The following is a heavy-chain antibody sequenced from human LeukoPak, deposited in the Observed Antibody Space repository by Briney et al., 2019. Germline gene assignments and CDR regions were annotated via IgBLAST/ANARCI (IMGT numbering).Heavy chain of an antibody. J-gene: IGHJ1*01. Sequence: GRSLRLSCAASGFTFSSYGMHWVRQAPGKGLEWVAVIWYDGSKKYYADSVKGRFTISRDNSKNTLYLQMNSRRAEDTAVYYCARDPLRQQPEYFQHWGQGTLVTVSS. D-gene: IGHD6-13*01. V-gene: IGHV3-33*01. CDR1: GFTFSSYG. CDR3: ARDPLRQQPEYFQH. CDR2: IWYDGSKK.